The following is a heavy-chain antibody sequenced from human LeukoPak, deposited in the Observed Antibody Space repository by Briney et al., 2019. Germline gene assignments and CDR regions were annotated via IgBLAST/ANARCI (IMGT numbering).Heavy chain of an antibody. V-gene: IGHV3-23*05. J-gene: IGHJ6*03. CDR1: GFTFSTYN. CDR2: IINSGSST. Sequence: GGSLRLSCVASGFTFSTYNRNWFRQAPGKGLEWVSSIINSGSSTFYADSVKGRCTISRDNSKNTMYLELSSLRTEDAAVYFCAKAVAGYYYMDVWGKGTTVAVSS. D-gene: IGHD6-19*01. CDR3: AKAVAGYYYMDV.